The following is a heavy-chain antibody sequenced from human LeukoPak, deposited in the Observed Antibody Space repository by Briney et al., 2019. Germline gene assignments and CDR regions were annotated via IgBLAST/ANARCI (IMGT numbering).Heavy chain of an antibody. V-gene: IGHV3-23*01. D-gene: IGHD2-2*03. J-gene: IGHJ4*02. Sequence: PGGSLRLSCAASGFTFTNYALSWVRQVPGQGLEWVSAISDSGDSTYYADSVKGRFTISKDNSKSTLYLEMNSLSAEDTAIYYCARGALGYCIGTKCFLAGDYWGQGTLVTVSS. CDR3: ARGALGYCIGTKCFLAGDY. CDR2: ISDSGDST. CDR1: GFTFTNYA.